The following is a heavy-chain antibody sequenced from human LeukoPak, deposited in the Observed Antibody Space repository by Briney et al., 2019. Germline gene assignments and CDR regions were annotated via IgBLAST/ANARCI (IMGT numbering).Heavy chain of an antibody. CDR2: IYYSGST. V-gene: IGHV4-59*01. D-gene: IGHD2-2*01. Sequence: SETLSLTCTVSGGSISSYYWSWIRQPPGKGLEWIGYIYYSGSTNYNPSLKSRVTISVDTSKNQFSLKLSSVTAADTAVYYCASAVVPAARSDYWGQGTLVTVSS. CDR3: ASAVVPAARSDY. CDR1: GGSISSYY. J-gene: IGHJ4*02.